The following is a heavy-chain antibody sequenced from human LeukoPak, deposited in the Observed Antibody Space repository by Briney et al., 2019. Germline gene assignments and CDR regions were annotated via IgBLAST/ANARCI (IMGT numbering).Heavy chain of an antibody. J-gene: IGHJ4*02. CDR2: ISVYNGNS. CDR1: GYTFPNYG. V-gene: IGHV1-18*01. CDR3: ARDGDYCSSTSCYLKY. D-gene: IGHD2-2*01. Sequence: GASVKVSCKASGYTFPNYGITWVRQAPGQGLEWMGWISVYNGNSKGAQKLQGRVTMTTDTSTSTAYMELRSLRSDDTAVYYCARDGDYCSSTSCYLKYWGQGTLVTVSS.